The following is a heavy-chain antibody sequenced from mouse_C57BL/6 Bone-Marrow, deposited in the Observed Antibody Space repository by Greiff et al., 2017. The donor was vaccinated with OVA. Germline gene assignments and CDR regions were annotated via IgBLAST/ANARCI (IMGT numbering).Heavy chain of an antibody. CDR1: GYSITSGYY. CDR3: ARGGSSLFAY. CDR2: ISYDGSN. J-gene: IGHJ3*01. Sequence: VQLKESGPGLVKPSQSLSLTCSVTGYSITSGYYWNWIRQFPGNKLEWMGYISYDGSNNYNPSLKNRISITRDTSKNQFFLKLNSVTTEDTATYYCARGGSSLFAYWGQGTLVTVSA. D-gene: IGHD1-1*01. V-gene: IGHV3-6*01.